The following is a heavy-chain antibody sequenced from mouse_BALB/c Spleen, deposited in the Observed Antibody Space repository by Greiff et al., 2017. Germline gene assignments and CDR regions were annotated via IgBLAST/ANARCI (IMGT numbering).Heavy chain of an antibody. CDR1: GFTFSRYT. D-gene: IGHD2-3*01. J-gene: IGHJ4*01. CDR3: ARSTHDGYYNYAMDY. CDR2: ISNGGGST. V-gene: IGHV5-12-2*01. Sequence: EVKLVESGGGLVQPGGSLKLSCAASGFTFSRYTMSWVRQTPEKRLEWVAYISNGGGSTYYPDTVKGRFTISRDNAKNTLYLQMSSLKSEDTAMYYCARSTHDGYYNYAMDYWGQGTSVTVSS.